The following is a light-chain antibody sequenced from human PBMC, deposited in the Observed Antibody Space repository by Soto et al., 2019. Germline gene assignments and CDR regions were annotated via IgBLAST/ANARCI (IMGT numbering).Light chain of an antibody. CDR1: QSVSSSY. V-gene: IGKV3-20*01. CDR2: GAS. Sequence: EIVLTQSPGTLSLSPGEGATLSCRASQSVSSSYIAWYQQRPGQTPSLLIYGASTRATGIPDRFSGSGSGTHFTLTISRPEPRDFAVYYCQHFGGTTFTFGQGTRLEIK. J-gene: IGKJ5*01. CDR3: QHFGGTTFT.